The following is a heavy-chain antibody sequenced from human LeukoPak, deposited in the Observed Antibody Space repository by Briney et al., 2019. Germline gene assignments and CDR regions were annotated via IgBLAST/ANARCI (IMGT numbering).Heavy chain of an antibody. CDR2: INPKSGGT. Sequence: ASVKVSCKASGYTFSDHYMHWVRQAPGQGLEWMGWINPKSGGTYFALKFQDRVTLATDTSKSTAYMDLANLRSDDTAVYFCARPQYSFGSGSTRPLFDFWGQGTLVTVSS. CDR1: GYTFSDHY. D-gene: IGHD3-10*01. V-gene: IGHV1-2*02. CDR3: ARPQYSFGSGSTRPLFDF. J-gene: IGHJ4*02.